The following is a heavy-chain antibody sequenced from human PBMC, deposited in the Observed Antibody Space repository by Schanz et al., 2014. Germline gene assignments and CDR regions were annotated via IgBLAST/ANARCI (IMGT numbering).Heavy chain of an antibody. CDR1: GYPFTNYY. D-gene: IGHD2-15*01. V-gene: IGHV1-46*01. Sequence: QVHLEQSGPEVKKPGASVKLSCRASGYPFTNYYIHWVRQAPGQGLEWMGIVNPGGGSTSVAQRCQTRVALTRDTSTGTAYLGLTRLRFEDTAVYYCARGSLAGYVALLMAANDYWGQGTLLTVSS. CDR3: ARGSLAGYVALLMAANDY. J-gene: IGHJ4*02. CDR2: VNPGGGST.